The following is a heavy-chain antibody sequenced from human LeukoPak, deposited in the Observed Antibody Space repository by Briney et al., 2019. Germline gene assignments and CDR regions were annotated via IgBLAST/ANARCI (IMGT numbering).Heavy chain of an antibody. D-gene: IGHD4/OR15-4a*01. CDR1: GFTFSSYA. V-gene: IGHV3-23*01. Sequence: GGSLRLSCAASGFTFSSYAMTWVRQAPGKGLEWVSGISSGQSTYYADSVKGRFTVSRDNSRDTLYLQMSSLRADDTAVYYCAKDLRGAWRSSLDYCGQGTLVTVSS. CDR3: AKDLRGAWRSSLDY. CDR2: ISSGQST. J-gene: IGHJ4*02.